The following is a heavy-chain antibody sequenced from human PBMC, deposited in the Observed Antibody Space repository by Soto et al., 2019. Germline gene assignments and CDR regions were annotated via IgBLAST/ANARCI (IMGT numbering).Heavy chain of an antibody. Sequence: SETLSLTCTVSGGSIISYYWSWIRQPPGKGLEWIGYIYYSGSTNYNPSLKSRVTISVDTSKNQFSLKLSSVTAADTAVYYCARHLYYYDSSGYHEAFDYWGQGTLVTVS. D-gene: IGHD3-22*01. CDR3: ARHLYYYDSSGYHEAFDY. CDR2: IYYSGST. V-gene: IGHV4-59*08. J-gene: IGHJ4*02. CDR1: GGSIISYY.